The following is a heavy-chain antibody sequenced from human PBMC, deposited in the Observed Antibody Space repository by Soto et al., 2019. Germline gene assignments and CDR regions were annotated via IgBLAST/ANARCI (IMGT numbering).Heavy chain of an antibody. CDR3: AKDHGGKEDRSGRYVRYYYYGMEV. CDR1: GFTFSSYA. V-gene: IGHV3-23*01. D-gene: IGHD6-19*01. CDR2: ISGSGGIT. Sequence: PGGSLRLSCAASGFTFSSYAMSCVRQAPGKGLEWVSAISGSGGITYCADSVKGRFTISRDNSKNTLYLQMNSLRAEDTAVYHCAKDHGGKEDRSGRYVRYYYYGMEVWGQGNTVTVSS. J-gene: IGHJ6*02.